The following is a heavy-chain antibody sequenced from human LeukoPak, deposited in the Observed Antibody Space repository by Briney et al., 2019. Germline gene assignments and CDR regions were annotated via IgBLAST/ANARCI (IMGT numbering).Heavy chain of an antibody. J-gene: IGHJ4*02. CDR1: GGSISSYY. D-gene: IGHD3-9*01. V-gene: IGHV4-59*01. CDR3: ARATISYDILTGYYPTNFDY. Sequence: SETLSLTCTVSGGSISSYYWSWIRQPPGKGLEWIGYIYYSGSTNYNPSLKSRVTISVDTSKNQFSLKLSPVTAADTAVYYCARATISYDILTGYYPTNFDYWGQGTLVTVSS. CDR2: IYYSGST.